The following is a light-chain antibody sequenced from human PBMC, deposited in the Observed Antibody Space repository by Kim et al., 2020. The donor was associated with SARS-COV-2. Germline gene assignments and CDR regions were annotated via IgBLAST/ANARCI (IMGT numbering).Light chain of an antibody. CDR3: QQYGSSPPQT. J-gene: IGKJ1*01. V-gene: IGKV3-20*01. CDR1: QSGSSSY. CDR2: GAS. Sequence: PGGRAALSCRASQSGSSSYLAWYQQKPGQAPRLLIYGASSRATGIPDRFSGSGSGTDFTLTISRLEPEDFAVYYCQQYGSSPPQTFGQGTKVEIK.